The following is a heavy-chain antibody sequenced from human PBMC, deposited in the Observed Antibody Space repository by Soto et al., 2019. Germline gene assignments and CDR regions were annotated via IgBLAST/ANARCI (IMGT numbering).Heavy chain of an antibody. J-gene: IGHJ6*02. CDR1: GFSLSTSGVG. V-gene: IGHV2-5*02. D-gene: IGHD3-10*01. Sequence: QITLKESGPTLVKPTQTLTLTCTFSGFSLSTSGVGVGWIRQPPGKALEWLALIYWDDDKRYRPSLKRRLTITKDTSKKQVVLTMTNIDPVDTARYYCGHNILWFGDLDVMDFWGQGTTVTVSS. CDR2: IYWDDDK. CDR3: GHNILWFGDLDVMDF.